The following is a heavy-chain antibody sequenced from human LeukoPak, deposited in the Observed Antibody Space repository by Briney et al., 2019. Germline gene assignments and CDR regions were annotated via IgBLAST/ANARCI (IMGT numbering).Heavy chain of an antibody. D-gene: IGHD1-26*01. J-gene: IGHJ4*02. CDR1: GFTFSRYA. Sequence: GGSLRLSCSASGFTFSRYAMHWVRQAPGKGLEYVSGINDNGGRTHYGDSVKGRFSISGDNSKNTLHLQMSTLRAEDTALYYCVKDVGGSYAFDYWGQGILVTVAS. CDR3: VKDVGGSYAFDY. V-gene: IGHV3-64D*09. CDR2: INDNGGRT.